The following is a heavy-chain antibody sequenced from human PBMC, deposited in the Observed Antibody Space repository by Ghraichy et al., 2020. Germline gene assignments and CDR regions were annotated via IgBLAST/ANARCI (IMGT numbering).Heavy chain of an antibody. J-gene: IGHJ4*02. V-gene: IGHV3-23*01. CDR3: AKGLEGDGQWLLY. CDR1: GFTFSSYA. D-gene: IGHD6-19*01. CDR2: IRGSGITT. Sequence: GGSLRLSCVGSGFTFSSYAMSWVRQAPGKGLEWVSAIRGSGITTYSADSVKGLFTVSRDNFKNTLFLQMNNLRAEDTAVYYCAKGLEGDGQWLLYWGQGSLVTVSS.